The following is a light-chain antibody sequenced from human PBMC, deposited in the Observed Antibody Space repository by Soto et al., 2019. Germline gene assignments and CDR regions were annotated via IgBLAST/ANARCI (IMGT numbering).Light chain of an antibody. J-gene: IGKJ1*01. V-gene: IGKV3-20*01. CDR2: GAS. CDR1: QSVSSSY. CDR3: QQYGSSPTT. Sequence: EIVLTQSPGTLSLSPGERATLSCRASQSVSSSYLAWYQQKPGPAPRLLIYGASSSATGIPDRFSGSGSGTDFTLIISRLEPEDFAVYYCQQYGSSPTTFGQGTKVEIK.